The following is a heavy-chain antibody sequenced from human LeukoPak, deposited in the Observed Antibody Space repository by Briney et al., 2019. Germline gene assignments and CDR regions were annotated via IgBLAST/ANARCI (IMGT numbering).Heavy chain of an antibody. CDR2: IYPGDSDT. Sequence: GESLKISCKGSGYSFTSYWIGWVRQMPGKGLEWMGIIYPGDSDTRYSPSFQGQVTISADKSISTAYLQWSSLKASDTAMYYCARHSQGVGATTGIDYWGQGTLVTVSS. D-gene: IGHD1-26*01. J-gene: IGHJ4*02. CDR1: GYSFTSYW. CDR3: ARHSQGVGATTGIDY. V-gene: IGHV5-51*01.